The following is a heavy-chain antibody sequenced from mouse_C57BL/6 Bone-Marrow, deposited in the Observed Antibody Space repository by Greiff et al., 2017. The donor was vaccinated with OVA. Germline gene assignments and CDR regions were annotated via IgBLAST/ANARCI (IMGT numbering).Heavy chain of an antibody. CDR3: AIYYGSSYWYFDV. V-gene: IGHV1-54*01. J-gene: IGHJ1*03. D-gene: IGHD1-1*01. CDR1: GYAFTNYL. Sequence: VNVVESGAELVRPGTSVKVSCKASGYAFTNYLIEWVKQRPGQGLEWIGVINPGSGGTNYNEKFKGKATLTADKSSSTAYMQLSSLTSEDSAVYFCAIYYGSSYWYFDVWGTGTTVTVSS. CDR2: INPGSGGT.